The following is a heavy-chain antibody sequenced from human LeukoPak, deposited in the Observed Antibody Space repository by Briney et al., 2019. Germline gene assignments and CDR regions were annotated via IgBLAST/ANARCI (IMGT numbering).Heavy chain of an antibody. D-gene: IGHD6-25*01. J-gene: IGHJ4*02. CDR1: VFTFSTYN. V-gene: IGHV3-21*01. CDR2: ITSSSRYT. CDR3: ARGHTAATRHFDF. Sequence: GGSLRLSCAASVFTFSTYNMNWVRQAPGKGLEWVSSITSSSRYTFYADSVKGRFTISRDDAKNLLYLDMNSLRAEDTAVYYCARGHTAATRHFDFWGQGTLVTVSS.